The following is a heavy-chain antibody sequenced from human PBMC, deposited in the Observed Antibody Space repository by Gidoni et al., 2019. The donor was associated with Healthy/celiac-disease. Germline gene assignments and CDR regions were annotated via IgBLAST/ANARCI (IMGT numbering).Heavy chain of an antibody. CDR2: ISGSGGST. J-gene: IGHJ4*02. CDR3: AKVGVAARFFDY. Sequence: VQLLESGGGLVQPGGSLRLPCAASGFTFSSYAMSWVRPASGKGLEWVSAISGSGGSTYYADSVKGRFTISRDNSKNTLYLQMNSLRAEDTAVYYCAKVGVAARFFDYWGQGTLVTVSS. D-gene: IGHD2-15*01. CDR1: GFTFSSYA. V-gene: IGHV3-23*01.